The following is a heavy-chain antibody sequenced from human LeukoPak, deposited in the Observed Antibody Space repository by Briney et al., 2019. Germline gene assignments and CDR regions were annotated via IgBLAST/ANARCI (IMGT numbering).Heavy chain of an antibody. Sequence: SETLSLTCTVSGDSSSAYYWSWIRQLPGKGLEWIGYVYHSGSPEYNPSLKGRVTISLDTSKNQFSLKLRSVTPADTAVYYCAGDYKTLAYWGQGTLVTVSS. D-gene: IGHD3-16*01. CDR1: GDSSSAYY. CDR2: VYHSGSP. CDR3: AGDYKTLAY. J-gene: IGHJ4*02. V-gene: IGHV4-59*01.